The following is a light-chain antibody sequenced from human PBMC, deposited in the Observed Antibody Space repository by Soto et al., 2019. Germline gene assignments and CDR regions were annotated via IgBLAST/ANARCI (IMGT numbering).Light chain of an antibody. Sequence: VIWMTQSPSLLSASTGDRVTISCRVSQGISSYLAWYQQKPGKAPELLIYAASTLQSGVPSRFSGSGSGTDFTLTISSLQPEDFATYYCQQSWAFGPGTKVDI. CDR3: QQSWA. V-gene: IGKV1D-8*03. CDR1: QGISSY. J-gene: IGKJ3*01. CDR2: AAS.